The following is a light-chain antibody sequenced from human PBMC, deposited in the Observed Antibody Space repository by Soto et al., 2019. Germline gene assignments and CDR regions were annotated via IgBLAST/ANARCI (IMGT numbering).Light chain of an antibody. J-gene: IGKJ4*01. CDR1: QSIRND. V-gene: IGKV1-17*01. CDR3: VHRNSYLALS. Sequence: DIQMTQSPSSLSASVGDRVTITCRASQSIRNDLGWYQQKSGKAPRRLIYAASTLQTGVPSRFSGSGSVREFTLTISGLQPEDFATYYSVHRNSYLALSFGGGTKVE. CDR2: AAS.